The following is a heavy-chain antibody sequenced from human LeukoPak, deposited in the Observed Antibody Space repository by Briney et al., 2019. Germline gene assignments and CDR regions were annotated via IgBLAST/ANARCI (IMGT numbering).Heavy chain of an antibody. J-gene: IGHJ3*02. D-gene: IGHD4-17*01. V-gene: IGHV1-18*04. Sequence: GASVKVSCKASGYTFTSYGISWVRQAPGKGLGGRGWISAYNGNTNYAQKLQGRVTMTTDTSTSTAYMELRSLRSDDTAVYYCAREDGDYGNAFDIWGQGTMVTVSS. CDR3: AREDGDYGNAFDI. CDR1: GYTFTSYG. CDR2: ISAYNGNT.